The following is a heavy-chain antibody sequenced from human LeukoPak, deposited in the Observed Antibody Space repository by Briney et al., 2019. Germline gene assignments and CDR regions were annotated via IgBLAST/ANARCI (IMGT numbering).Heavy chain of an antibody. CDR1: GFTFSNYG. CDR2: VSGSGGRT. D-gene: IGHD3-10*01. CDR3: AKSYASGSFYDY. J-gene: IGHJ4*02. V-gene: IGHV3-23*01. Sequence: GGTLRLSCAASGFTFSNYGMSWVRQSPGKGLEWVSRVSGSGGRTYYADSVKGRSTISRDNSKNTLSLQMNNLRADDTAVYYCAKSYASGSFYDYWGQGTLVTVSS.